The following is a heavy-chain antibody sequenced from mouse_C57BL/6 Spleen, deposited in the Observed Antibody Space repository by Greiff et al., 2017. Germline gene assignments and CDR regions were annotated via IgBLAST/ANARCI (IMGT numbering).Heavy chain of an antibody. D-gene: IGHD2-2*01. CDR2: IDPSDSYT. CDR3: ASIMVTTGAMDY. CDR1: GYTFTSYW. V-gene: IGHV1-69*01. Sequence: QVQLQQPGAELVMPGASVKLSCKASGYTFTSYWMHWVKQRPGQGLEWIGEIDPSDSYTNYNQKFKGKSTLTVDKSSSTAYMQLSSLTSEDSAVYYCASIMVTTGAMDYWGQGTSVTVSS. J-gene: IGHJ4*01.